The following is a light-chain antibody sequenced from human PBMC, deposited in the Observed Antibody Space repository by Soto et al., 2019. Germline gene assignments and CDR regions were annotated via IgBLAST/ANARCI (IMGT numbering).Light chain of an antibody. CDR3: QQYNNWPPWT. CDR2: YAS. V-gene: IGKV3-15*01. J-gene: IGKJ1*01. CDR1: QTVHRN. Sequence: EVVMTQSPATLSVSPGERATLSCRASQTVHRNLAWYQQKPGQAPSLLISYASTRATGIPARFSGSGSGTEFTLTISSLQSEDSGVYYCQQYNNWPPWTFGQGTKVEIK.